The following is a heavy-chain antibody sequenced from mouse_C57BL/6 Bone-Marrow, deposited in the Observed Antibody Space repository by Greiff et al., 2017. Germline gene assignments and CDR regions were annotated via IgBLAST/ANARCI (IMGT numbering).Heavy chain of an antibody. D-gene: IGHD1-1*01. CDR2: ISSGGDCI. J-gene: IGHJ3*01. CDR1: GFTFSSYA. CDR3: TREGDYGREFAY. Sequence: EVKVVESGEGLVKPGGSLKLSCAASGFTFSSYAMSWVRQTPEKRLEWVAYISSGGDCIYYADTVKGRFTISRDNARNTLYLQMSSLKSEDTAMYYCTREGDYGREFAYWGQGTLVTVSA. V-gene: IGHV5-9-1*02.